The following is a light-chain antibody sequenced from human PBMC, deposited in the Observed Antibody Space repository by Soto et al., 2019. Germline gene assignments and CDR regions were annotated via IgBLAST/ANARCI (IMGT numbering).Light chain of an antibody. CDR2: GAS. V-gene: IGKV3-20*01. CDR1: QSVSSNF. Sequence: EIVLTQSPGTLSLSPGERATLSCRASQSVSSNFLAWYQQKPGQAPRLLIYGASNRATGFPDRFSGSGSGTDFTLTISRLEPEDLAVYYCQQYASSVTFGGGTKVEIK. CDR3: QQYASSVT. J-gene: IGKJ4*01.